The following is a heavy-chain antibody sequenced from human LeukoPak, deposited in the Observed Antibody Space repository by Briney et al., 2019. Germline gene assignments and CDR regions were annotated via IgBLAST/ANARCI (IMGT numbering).Heavy chain of an antibody. D-gene: IGHD6-13*01. J-gene: IGHJ4*02. CDR2: IYYGGST. Sequence: SETLSLTCTVSGGSISSYYWSWIRQPPGKGLEWIGYIYYGGSTNYNPSLKSRVTMSVDTSKNQLSLKLTSVTAADTAVYYCARHWETSSWYVDYWGQGTLVTVSS. CDR1: GGSISSYY. CDR3: ARHWETSSWYVDY. V-gene: IGHV4-59*08.